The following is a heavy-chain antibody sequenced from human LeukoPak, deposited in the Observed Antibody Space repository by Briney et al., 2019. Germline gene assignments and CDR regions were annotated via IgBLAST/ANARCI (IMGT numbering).Heavy chain of an antibody. D-gene: IGHD3-10*01. CDR2: ISYSGTT. CDR1: GDSISSRSDY. V-gene: IGHV4-39*07. J-gene: IGHJ3*02. Sequence: SETPSLTCTVSGDSISSRSDYWGWIRQPPGKGLEWIAIISYSGTTYYNPSLKTRATISIDTSKNKFSLKVNSVTAADTAMYYCARDRGLWLGEARDAFDIWGQGTMVTVFS. CDR3: ARDRGLWLGEARDAFDI.